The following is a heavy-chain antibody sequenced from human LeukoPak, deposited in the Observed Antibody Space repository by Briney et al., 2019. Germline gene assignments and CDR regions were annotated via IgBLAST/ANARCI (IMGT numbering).Heavy chain of an antibody. CDR1: GFTFSSSW. CDR3: AKDLFAIAAARKYYFDY. J-gene: IGHJ4*02. V-gene: IGHV3-7*01. D-gene: IGHD6-13*01. Sequence: PGGSLRLSCGASGFTFSSSWMTWVRQAPGKGLEWVANIKPEGRDKFYVDSVKGRFTISRDNAKNSLYLQMNSLRAEDTAVYYCAKDLFAIAAARKYYFDYWGQGTLVTVSS. CDR2: IKPEGRDK.